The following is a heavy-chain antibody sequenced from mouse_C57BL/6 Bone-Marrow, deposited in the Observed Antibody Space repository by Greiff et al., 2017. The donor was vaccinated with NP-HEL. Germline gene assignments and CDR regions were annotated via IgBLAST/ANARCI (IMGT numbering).Heavy chain of an antibody. CDR2: IYPGGGYT. Sequence: VQLQQSGAELARPGASVKLSCKASGYTFTSYGISWVKQRTGQGLEWIGDIYPGGGYTNYNEKFKGKATLTADKSSSTAYMQFSSLTSEDSAIYYCARGLSLYYGYYFDYWGQGTTLTVSS. V-gene: IGHV1-81*01. CDR1: GYTFTSYG. J-gene: IGHJ2*01. CDR3: ARGLSLYYGYYFDY. D-gene: IGHD1-1*01.